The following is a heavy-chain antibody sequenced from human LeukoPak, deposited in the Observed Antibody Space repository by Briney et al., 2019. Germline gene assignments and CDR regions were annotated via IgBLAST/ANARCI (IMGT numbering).Heavy chain of an antibody. Sequence: GGSLRLSCTASGFTFGDYAMSWFRQAPGKGLEWVGFIRSKAYGGTTEYAASVKGRFTISRDDSKSIAYLQMNSLKTEDTAVYYCTRDRYYYDSSGYLMGAYPDGYYFDYWGQGTLVTVSS. CDR1: GFTFGDYA. V-gene: IGHV3-49*03. D-gene: IGHD3-22*01. CDR3: TRDRYYYDSSGYLMGAYPDGYYFDY. CDR2: IRSKAYGGTT. J-gene: IGHJ4*02.